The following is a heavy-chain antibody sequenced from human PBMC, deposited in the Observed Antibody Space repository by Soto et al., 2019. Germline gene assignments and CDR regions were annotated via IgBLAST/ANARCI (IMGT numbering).Heavy chain of an antibody. V-gene: IGHV3-7*01. D-gene: IGHD1-1*01. CDR3: ARTGDGHHDFLDY. CDR1: GFTFSSYW. Sequence: LRLSCAASGFTFSSYWMNWVRQAPGKGLEWVANINQDGNEDNLLDSVKGRFTISRDNAKNSLFLQMNSLRVDDTAVYYCARTGDGHHDFLDYWGQGALVTAPQ. J-gene: IGHJ4*02. CDR2: INQDGNED.